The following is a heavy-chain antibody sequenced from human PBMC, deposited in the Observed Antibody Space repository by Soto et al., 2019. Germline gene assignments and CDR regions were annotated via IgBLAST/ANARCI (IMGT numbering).Heavy chain of an antibody. CDR3: ARDRYCSSASCQGSVFACDV. CDR1: GFTFSDYY. D-gene: IGHD2-2*01. J-gene: IGHJ3*01. V-gene: IGHV3-11*01. Sequence: QVQLVESGGGLVKPGGSLRLSCAASGFTFSDYYMSWIRQAPGKGLEWGSYISSSGDTIFYAGSVKGRFTISRDNAKNSLYLQLNSLRAEDTAVYYCARDRYCSSASCQGSVFACDVWGQGTMVTVSS. CDR2: ISSSGDTI.